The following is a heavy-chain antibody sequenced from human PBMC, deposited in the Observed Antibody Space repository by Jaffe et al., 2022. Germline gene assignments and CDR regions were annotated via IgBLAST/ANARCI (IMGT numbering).Heavy chain of an antibody. J-gene: IGHJ5*02. CDR2: ISTSANFM. Sequence: VQLVASGGGLVKPGGSLRLSCTASGVPFSSYAMNWVRQAPGQGLEWVSSISTSANFMYYADSVRGRFTISRDDAKSSLYLQMDSLRHEDTAVYFCARDLSCSGDDCYTNWFDPWGQGTLVTVSS. D-gene: IGHD2-21*02. CDR3: ARDLSCSGDDCYTNWFDP. CDR1: GVPFSSYA. V-gene: IGHV3-21*01.